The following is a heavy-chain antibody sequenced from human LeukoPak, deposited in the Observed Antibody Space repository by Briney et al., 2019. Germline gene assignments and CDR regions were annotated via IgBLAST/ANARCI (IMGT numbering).Heavy chain of an antibody. V-gene: IGHV3-23*01. CDR1: GFTFSSYA. CDR2: ISGGGGST. Sequence: GGSLRLSCAASGFTFSSYAMSWVRQAPGKGLEWVSAISGGGGSTYYADSVKGRFTISRDNSKNTLYLQMSSLRAEDTATYYCAKTHYYDSSGVPGDYWGQGTLVTVSS. CDR3: AKTHYYDSSGVPGDY. J-gene: IGHJ4*02. D-gene: IGHD3-22*01.